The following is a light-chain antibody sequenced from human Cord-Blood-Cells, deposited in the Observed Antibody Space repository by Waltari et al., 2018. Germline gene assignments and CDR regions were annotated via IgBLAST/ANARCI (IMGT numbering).Light chain of an antibody. CDR1: SSDVGGSTY. CDR3: CSYAGSYTFVV. Sequence: QSALTQPRSVSGSPGQSVPISCPGTSSDVGGSTYVSWYQQHPGKAPKLMIYDVSKWPSGVPDRFSGSKSGNPASLTISGLQAEDEADYYCCSYAGSYTFVVFGGGTKLTVL. J-gene: IGLJ2*01. V-gene: IGLV2-11*01. CDR2: DVS.